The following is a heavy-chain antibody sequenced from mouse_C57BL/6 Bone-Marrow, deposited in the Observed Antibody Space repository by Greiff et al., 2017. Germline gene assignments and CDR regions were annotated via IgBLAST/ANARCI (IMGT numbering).Heavy chain of an antibody. Sequence: QVQLKQSGPELVKPGASVKISCKASGYAVSSSWMNWVKQRPGKGLEWIGRIYPGDGDTNYNGKFKGKATLTADKSSSTAYMQLSSLTSEDSAVYFCARSYGPRDYWGQGTTLTVSS. V-gene: IGHV1-82*01. J-gene: IGHJ2*01. CDR2: IYPGDGDT. D-gene: IGHD1-1*02. CDR1: GYAVSSSW. CDR3: ARSYGPRDY.